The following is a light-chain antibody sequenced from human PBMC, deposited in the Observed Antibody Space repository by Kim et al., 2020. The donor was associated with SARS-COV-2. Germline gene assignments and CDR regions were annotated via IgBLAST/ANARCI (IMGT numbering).Light chain of an antibody. CDR3: QQYGHSPLT. CDR1: QSIGNNY. J-gene: IGKJ4*01. V-gene: IGKV3-20*01. CDR2: DAS. Sequence: LSPGERATLSCRTSQSIGNNYLAWYQQKPGQAPRLLIYDASRRATGIPDRFSGSGSGTDFSLTISRLEPEDFALFYCQQYGHSPLTFGGGTKVEIK.